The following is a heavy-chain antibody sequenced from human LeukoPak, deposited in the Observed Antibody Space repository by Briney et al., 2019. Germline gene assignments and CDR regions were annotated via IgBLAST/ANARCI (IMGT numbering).Heavy chain of an antibody. CDR1: GFTFSSYS. CDR2: ISSSSSTI. V-gene: IGHV3-48*01. J-gene: IGHJ4*02. D-gene: IGHD5-18*01. Sequence: SGGSLRLSCAASGFTFSSYSMNWVRQAPGKGLEWVSYISSSSSTIYYADSVKGRFTISRDNAKNSLYLQMNSLRAEDTAVYYCAKGDSYFSHDYWGQGTLVTVSS. CDR3: AKGDSYFSHDY.